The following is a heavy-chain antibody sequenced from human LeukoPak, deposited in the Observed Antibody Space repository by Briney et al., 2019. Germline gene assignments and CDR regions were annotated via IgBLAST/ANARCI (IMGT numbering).Heavy chain of an antibody. D-gene: IGHD2/OR15-2a*01. CDR2: MNPNSGNT. CDR3: ARGSMATPYNWFDP. V-gene: IGHV1-8*01. CDR1: GYTFTSYD. J-gene: IGHJ5*02. Sequence: GASVKVSCKASGYTFTSYDINWVRQATGQGLEWMGWMNPNSGNTGYTQKFQGRVTMTRNTSISTAYMELSSRRSEDTAVYYCARGSMATPYNWFDPWGQGTLVIVSS.